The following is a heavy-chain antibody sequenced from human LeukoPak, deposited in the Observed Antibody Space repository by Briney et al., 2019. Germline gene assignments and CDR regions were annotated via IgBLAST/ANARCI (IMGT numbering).Heavy chain of an antibody. CDR1: GGTFSSYA. D-gene: IGHD2-2*01. V-gene: IGHV1-2*02. CDR3: ARGVCSSTSCSVYYYYYYMDV. CDR2: INPNSGGT. Sequence: ASVKVSCKASGGTFSSYAISWVRQAPGQGLEWMGWINPNSGGTNYAQKFQGRVTMTRDTSISTAYMELSRLRSDDTAVYYCARGVCSSTSCSVYYYYYYMDVWGKGTTVTVSS. J-gene: IGHJ6*03.